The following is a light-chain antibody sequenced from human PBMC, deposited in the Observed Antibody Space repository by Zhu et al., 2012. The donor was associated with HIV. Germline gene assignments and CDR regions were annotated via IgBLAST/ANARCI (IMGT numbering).Light chain of an antibody. CDR1: QSVTRDY. CDR2: GAS. Sequence: EIVLTQSPGTLSLSPGERATLSCRASQSVTRDYLAWYQLKPGQAPRLVIYGASSRATGIPHRFSGSGSGTDFTLTISRLEPEDFAVYYCQQYGGSPLTFGGGTKGGDQT. J-gene: IGKJ4*01. V-gene: IGKV3-20*01. CDR3: QQYGGSPLT.